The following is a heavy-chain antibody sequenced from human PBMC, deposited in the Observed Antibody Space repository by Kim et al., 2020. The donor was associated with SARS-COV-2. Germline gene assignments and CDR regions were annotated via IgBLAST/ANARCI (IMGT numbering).Heavy chain of an antibody. CDR2: IRSKAYGGTT. CDR3: SYGHTPFDY. V-gene: IGHV3-49*04. CDR1: GFTFGDYA. Sequence: GGSLRLSCTASGFTFGDYAMSWVRQAPGKGLEWVGFIRSKAYGGTTEYAASVRCRFTISRDESKSIAYLQMNSLKTEDTAVYYCSYGHTPFDYWGQGTLVTVSS. D-gene: IGHD5-18*01. J-gene: IGHJ4*02.